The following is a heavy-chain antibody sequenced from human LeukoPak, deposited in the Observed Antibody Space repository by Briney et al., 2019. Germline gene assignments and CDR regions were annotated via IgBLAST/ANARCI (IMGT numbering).Heavy chain of an antibody. V-gene: IGHV1-2*02. Sequence: ASVKVSCKASGYTFTGYYMHWVRQAPGQGLEWMGWINPNSGGTNYAQKFQGRVTMTRDTSISTAYMDLSRLRSDDTAVYYCARDGVARWELPGYYMDVWGKGTTVTVSS. CDR1: GYTFTGYY. CDR3: ARDGVARWELPGYYMDV. CDR2: INPNSGGT. J-gene: IGHJ6*03. D-gene: IGHD1-26*01.